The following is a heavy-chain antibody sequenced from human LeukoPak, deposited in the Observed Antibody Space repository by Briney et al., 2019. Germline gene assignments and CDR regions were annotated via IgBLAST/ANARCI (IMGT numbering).Heavy chain of an antibody. CDR1: GFTFSNYA. V-gene: IGHV3-23*01. J-gene: IGHJ4*02. CDR3: ARDHPDCRGTSCLLFDC. D-gene: IGHD2-2*01. Sequence: PGGSLRLSCAASGFTFSNYAMSWVRQAPGKGLEWVQTIIRGGGSTYYADSIEGRFTISRDNSKNTLYLQMNSLRAEDAAVYYCARDHPDCRGTSCLLFDCWGQGTLVTVSS. CDR2: IIRGGGST.